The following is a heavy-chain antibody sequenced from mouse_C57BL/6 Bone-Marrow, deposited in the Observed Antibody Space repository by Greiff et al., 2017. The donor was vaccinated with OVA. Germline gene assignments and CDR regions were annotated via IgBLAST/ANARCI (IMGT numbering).Heavy chain of an antibody. V-gene: IGHV1-81*01. D-gene: IGHD1-1*01. CDR1: GYTFTSYG. CDR2: IYPRSGNT. CDR3: ARGIITTVVATRFDY. Sequence: VQLQQSGAELARPGASVKLSCKASGYTFTSYGISWVKQSTGQGLEWIGEIYPRSGNTYYNEKFKGKATLTADKSSSTAYMELRSLTSEDSAVYFCARGIITTVVATRFDYWGQGTTLTVSS. J-gene: IGHJ2*01.